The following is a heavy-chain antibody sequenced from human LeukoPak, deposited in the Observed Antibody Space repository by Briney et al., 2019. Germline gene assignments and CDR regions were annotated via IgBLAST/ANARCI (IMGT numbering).Heavy chain of an antibody. Sequence: SETLSLTCTVSGGSISSYYRGWVRQPPGKGLEWIGYIYYSGSTNYNPSLKSRVTISVDTSKNQFSLKLSSVTAADTAVYYCARVEWVDSGNYQGYFDYWGQGTLVTVSS. D-gene: IGHD1-26*01. CDR2: IYYSGST. V-gene: IGHV4-59*01. CDR3: ARVEWVDSGNYQGYFDY. J-gene: IGHJ4*02. CDR1: GGSISSYY.